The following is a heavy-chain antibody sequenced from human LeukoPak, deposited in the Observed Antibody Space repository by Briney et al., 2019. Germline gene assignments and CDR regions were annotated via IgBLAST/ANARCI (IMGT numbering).Heavy chain of an antibody. D-gene: IGHD2-2*01. CDR3: ARDLVVVPAEPNYGMDV. Sequence: GRSLRLSCAASGFTFSSYGMHWVRQAPGKGLEWVAVIWYDGSNKYYADSMKGRFTISRDNSKNTLYLQMNSLRAEDTAVYYCARDLVVVPAEPNYGMDVWGQGTTVTVSS. CDR1: GFTFSSYG. V-gene: IGHV3-33*01. J-gene: IGHJ6*02. CDR2: IWYDGSNK.